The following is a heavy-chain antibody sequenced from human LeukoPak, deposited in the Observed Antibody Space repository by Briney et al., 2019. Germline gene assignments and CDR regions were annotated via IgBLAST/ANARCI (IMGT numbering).Heavy chain of an antibody. CDR2: IYYSGIT. V-gene: IGHV4-59*12. J-gene: IGHJ3*02. CDR1: GGSISSYY. Sequence: SETLSLTCTVSGGSISSYYWSWIRQPPGNGLEWIGYIYYSGITNYNPSLKSRVTMSVDTSKNQFSLNLSSVTAADTAVYYCARGSYDFWSGYSDAFDIWGQGTMVTVSS. D-gene: IGHD3-3*01. CDR3: ARGSYDFWSGYSDAFDI.